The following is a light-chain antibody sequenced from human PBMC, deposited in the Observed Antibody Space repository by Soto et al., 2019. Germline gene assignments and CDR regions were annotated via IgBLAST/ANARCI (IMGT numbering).Light chain of an antibody. Sequence: DLQVTQSQSSLSASVGDRVTITCRASQSVSTFLIWYQQKPGKAPNLLIVAAYSLQSVVSSRFSGTASGSDFTLTIIGLRPEDCPNYYCQESFTTQPTFGGGTKVEIK. CDR1: QSVSTF. CDR3: QESFTTQPT. V-gene: IGKV1-39*01. CDR2: AAY. J-gene: IGKJ4*01.